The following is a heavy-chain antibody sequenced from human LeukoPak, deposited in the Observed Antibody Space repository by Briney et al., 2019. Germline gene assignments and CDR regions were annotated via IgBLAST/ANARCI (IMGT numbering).Heavy chain of an antibody. CDR2: INHSGST. CDR1: GGSFSGYY. J-gene: IGHJ4*02. CDR3: ARGLPLNPYSSSYPLAY. Sequence: PSETLSLTCAVYGGSFSGYYWSWIRQPPGKGLEWIGEINHSGSTNYNPSLKSRVTISVDTSKNQFSLKLSSVTAADTAVYYCARGLPLNPYSSSYPLAYWGQGTLVTVSS. V-gene: IGHV4-34*01. D-gene: IGHD6-13*01.